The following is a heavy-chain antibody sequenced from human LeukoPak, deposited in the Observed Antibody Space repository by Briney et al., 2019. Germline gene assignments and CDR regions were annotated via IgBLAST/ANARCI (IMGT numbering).Heavy chain of an antibody. J-gene: IGHJ3*02. CDR3: GRVGQGSFDI. V-gene: IGHV4-59*01. Sequence: KSSETLSLTCTVSGGSISTYYWSWIRQPTGKGLEWIGYIYYSGNTNYNPSLKGRVTLSVDTSKNQFSLKLSSVTAADTAVYYCGRVGQGSFDIWGQGTMVTVSS. CDR2: IYYSGNT. CDR1: GGSISTYY.